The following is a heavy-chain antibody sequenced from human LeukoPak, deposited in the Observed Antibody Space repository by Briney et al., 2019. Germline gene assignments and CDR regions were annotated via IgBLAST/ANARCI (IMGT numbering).Heavy chain of an antibody. CDR2: ISGSSIYK. CDR3: AKLAKYFYGAETFYFFEH. V-gene: IGHV3-21*04. D-gene: IGHD3-10*01. CDR1: GFTFSSYS. Sequence: GGSLRLSCAASGFTFSSYSMNWVRQAPGKGLEWVSSISGSSIYKYYADSVKGRFTISRDNAKNTLYLQMNSLRAEDTAVYYCAKLAKYFYGAETFYFFEHWGQGTPVTASS. J-gene: IGHJ4*02.